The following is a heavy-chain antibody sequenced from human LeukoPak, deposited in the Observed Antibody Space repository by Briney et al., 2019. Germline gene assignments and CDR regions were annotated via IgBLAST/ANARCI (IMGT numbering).Heavy chain of an antibody. V-gene: IGHV3-21*01. CDR2: ISSSSSYI. Sequence: GGSLRLSCAASGFTFSSYEMNWVRQAPGKGLEWVSSISSSSSYIYYADSVKGRLTISRDNAKNSLYLQMNSLRAEDTAVYYCAREVSYYYDSSGYYYFDYWGQGTLVTVSS. CDR1: GFTFSSYE. CDR3: AREVSYYYDSSGYYYFDY. J-gene: IGHJ4*02. D-gene: IGHD3-22*01.